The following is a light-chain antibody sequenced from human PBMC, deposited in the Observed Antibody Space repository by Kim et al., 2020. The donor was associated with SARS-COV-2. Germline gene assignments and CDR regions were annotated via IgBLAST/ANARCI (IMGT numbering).Light chain of an antibody. V-gene: IGLV1-51*01. J-gene: IGLJ3*02. CDR3: GTWDSSLSAGV. Sequence: GQNVTISGSRSSSNMGNYYVSWYQQVPGTAPQLLIYDDDKRPSGIPDRFSGSKSGTSATLDITGLQTGDEADYYCGTWDSSLSAGVFGGGTQLTVL. CDR1: SSNMGNYY. CDR2: DDD.